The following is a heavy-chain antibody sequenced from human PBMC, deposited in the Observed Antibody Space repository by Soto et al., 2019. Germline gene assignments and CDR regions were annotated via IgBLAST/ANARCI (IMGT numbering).Heavy chain of an antibody. CDR1: GYTFAMHY. CDR2: INPSDGST. Sequence: QVQLVQSGAEVKKPGASVKISCKTSGYTFAMHYIHWVRQVPGQGLEWMGMINPSDGSTSYVQKFQGRVTMPRETSATKVFLKMGRPPSHDTAVFFCGKEDGGGGRRHDFWGQGTLVTVSS. D-gene: IGHD3-16*01. CDR3: GKEDGGGGRRHDF. J-gene: IGHJ4*02. V-gene: IGHV1-46*01.